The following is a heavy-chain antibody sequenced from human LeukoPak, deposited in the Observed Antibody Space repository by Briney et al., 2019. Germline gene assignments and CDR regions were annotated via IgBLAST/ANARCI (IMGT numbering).Heavy chain of an antibody. CDR1: GFTFSDYS. Sequence: GGSLRLSCAASGFTFSDYSMSWIRQAPGKGLEWVSNISSSGSTIYDADSVKGRFTISRDNAKNSLYLQMNSLRAEDTAVYYCAREEYSSGWSQGYNWFDPWGQGTLVTVSS. J-gene: IGHJ5*02. CDR2: ISSSGSTI. D-gene: IGHD6-19*01. V-gene: IGHV3-11*01. CDR3: AREEYSSGWSQGYNWFDP.